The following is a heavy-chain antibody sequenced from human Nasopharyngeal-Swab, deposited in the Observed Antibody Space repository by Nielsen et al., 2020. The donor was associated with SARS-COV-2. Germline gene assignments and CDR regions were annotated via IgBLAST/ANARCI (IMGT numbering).Heavy chain of an antibody. CDR1: GYTFTSYG. Sequence: ASVKVSCKASGYTFTSYGISWVRQAPGQGLEWMGWISGNTVTTNYAQNLQGRVTMTTDTSTSTAYMELRNLRSDDTAVYYCAGGSTLIDYWGQGTLVTVSS. V-gene: IGHV1-18*01. J-gene: IGHJ4*02. D-gene: IGHD1-26*01. CDR2: ISGNTVTT. CDR3: AGGSTLIDY.